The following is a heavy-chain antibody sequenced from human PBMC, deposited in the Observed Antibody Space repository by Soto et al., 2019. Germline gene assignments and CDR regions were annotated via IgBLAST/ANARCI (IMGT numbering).Heavy chain of an antibody. CDR1: GFTFSSYA. J-gene: IGHJ4*02. Sequence: GGSLRLSCAASGFTFSSYAMSWVRQAPGKGLEWVSAISGSGGSTYYADSVKGRFTISRDNSKNTLYLQMNSLRAEDTAVYYCARNGNEWELHIFDYWGQGTLVTVSS. D-gene: IGHD1-26*01. V-gene: IGHV3-23*01. CDR3: ARNGNEWELHIFDY. CDR2: ISGSGGST.